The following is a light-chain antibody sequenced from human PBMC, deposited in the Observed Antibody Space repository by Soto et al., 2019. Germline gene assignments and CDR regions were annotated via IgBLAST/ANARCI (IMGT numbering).Light chain of an antibody. CDR2: GAS. Sequence: EIVLTQSPGTLSLSPGERATLSCRASQSVSNNYLAWYQQNPGQAPRLLIYGASSRATGIPDRFSGSGSGTDFTLTISRLEPEDFAVYYCQQYGSSPPVTFGGGTKVDI. CDR3: QQYGSSPPVT. V-gene: IGKV3-20*01. J-gene: IGKJ4*01. CDR1: QSVSNNY.